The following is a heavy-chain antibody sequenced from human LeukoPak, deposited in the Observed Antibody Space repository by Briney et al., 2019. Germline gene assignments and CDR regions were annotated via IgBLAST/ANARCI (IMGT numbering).Heavy chain of an antibody. V-gene: IGHV4-34*01. Sequence: PSETLSLTCAVYGGSFSGYYWSWIRQPPGKGLEWIGEINHSGSTNYNPSLKSRVTISVDTSKNQFSLKLSSVTAADTAVYYCAREACSGGSCSLGIDYWGQGTLVTVSS. CDR2: INHSGST. CDR1: GGSFSGYY. CDR3: AREACSGGSCSLGIDY. J-gene: IGHJ4*02. D-gene: IGHD2-15*01.